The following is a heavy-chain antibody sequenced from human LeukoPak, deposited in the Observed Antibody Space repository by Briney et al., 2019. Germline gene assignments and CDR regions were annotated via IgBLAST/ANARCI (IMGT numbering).Heavy chain of an antibody. V-gene: IGHV1-8*03. CDR1: GYTFTTHD. CDR2: MNPISGNT. CDR3: VRAMAPLDTFNYQYAMDV. J-gene: IGHJ6*02. Sequence: ASVRVSCKAFGYTFTTHDISWVRQAPGQGLEWMGWMNPISGNTGFAQKFQGRVTITRDPSISTAYMGLSNLRSDDTAVYYCVRAMAPLDTFNYQYAMDVWGQGTMVTVSS. D-gene: IGHD5-24*01.